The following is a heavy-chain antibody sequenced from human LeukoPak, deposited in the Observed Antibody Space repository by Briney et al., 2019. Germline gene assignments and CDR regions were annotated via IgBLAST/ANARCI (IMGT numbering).Heavy chain of an antibody. Sequence: RPSETLSLTCTVSAGSMTNTNYYWNWIRQPAGKGLEWIGRIYPSGRTNYNPSLKSRVTISVDTSKNQFSLKLSSVTAADTAVYYCARTYYDILTGYYSGGGPFDYWGQGTLVTVSS. CDR3: ARTYYDILTGYYSGGGPFDY. V-gene: IGHV4-61*02. CDR1: AGSMTNTNYY. J-gene: IGHJ4*02. CDR2: IYPSGRT. D-gene: IGHD3-9*01.